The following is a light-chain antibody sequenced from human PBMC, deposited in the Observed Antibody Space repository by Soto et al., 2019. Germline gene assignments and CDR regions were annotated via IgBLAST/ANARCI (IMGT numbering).Light chain of an antibody. V-gene: IGKV3-15*01. CDR1: RGISSN. J-gene: IGKJ1*01. Sequence: IVMTQSPATLSVSPGERATLSCRASRGISSNLAWHQQKPGQAPRLLIYDASTRATGIPARFSGSGSGTEFTLTIRSLQSEDFAVYYCHQYNNWPPWTFGQGTTVDIK. CDR2: DAS. CDR3: HQYNNWPPWT.